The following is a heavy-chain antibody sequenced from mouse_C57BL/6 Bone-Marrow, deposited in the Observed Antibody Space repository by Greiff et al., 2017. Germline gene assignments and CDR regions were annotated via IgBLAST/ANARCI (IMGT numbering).Heavy chain of an antibody. CDR1: GSTFTSYW. CDR3: ARSKSHSNYDY. J-gene: IGHJ2*01. D-gene: IGHD2-5*01. CDR2: IHPNSGST. Sequence: QVQLQQPGAELVKPGASVKLSCKASGSTFTSYWMHWVKQRPGQGLEWIGMIHPNSGSTNYNEKFKSKATLTVDKSSSTAYMQLSSLTSEDSAVYYCARSKSHSNYDYWGQGTTLTVSS. V-gene: IGHV1-64*01.